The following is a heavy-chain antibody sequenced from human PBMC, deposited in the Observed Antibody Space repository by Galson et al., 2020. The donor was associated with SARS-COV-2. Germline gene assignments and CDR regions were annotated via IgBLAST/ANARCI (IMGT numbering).Heavy chain of an antibody. V-gene: IGHV3-21*01. CDR3: ARDPGYGSSWKSYYYYYMDV. CDR1: GFTFSSHS. J-gene: IGHJ6*03. CDR2: ISSNSNYI. D-gene: IGHD6-13*01. Sequence: GESLKTSCSASGFTFSSHSMNWVRQAPGKGLEWVSSISSNSNYIYYADSVKGRFTLSRDNAKNSLYLQMNSLGAEDTAVDYCARDPGYGSSWKSYYYYYMDVWGKGTTVTVSS.